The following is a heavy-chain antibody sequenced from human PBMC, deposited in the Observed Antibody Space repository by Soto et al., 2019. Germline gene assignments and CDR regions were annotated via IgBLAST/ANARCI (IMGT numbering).Heavy chain of an antibody. Sequence: GESLKISCAASGFTFSSYWMHWVRQAPGKGLVWVSRINSDGSSTSYADSVKGRFTISRANSKNTLYLQMNSLRAEDTAVYYCASRVGWMNGMDVWGQGTTVTVSS. J-gene: IGHJ6*02. CDR3: ASRVGWMNGMDV. CDR2: INSDGSST. V-gene: IGHV3-74*01. CDR1: GFTFSSYW. D-gene: IGHD5-12*01.